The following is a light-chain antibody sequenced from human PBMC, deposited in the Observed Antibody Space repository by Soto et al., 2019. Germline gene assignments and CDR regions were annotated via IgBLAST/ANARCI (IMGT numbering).Light chain of an antibody. CDR2: DAS. J-gene: IGKJ5*01. V-gene: IGKV3-11*01. CDR3: QQRANWPIT. CDR1: RSVSSY. Sequence: EIVLTQSPVTLSLSPGERATLSCRASRSVSSYVAWYQQKPGQAPRLLIYDASNRATGIPARFSGSGSGTDFTLTISSLEPEDFAVYYCQQRANWPITFGQGTRLGIK.